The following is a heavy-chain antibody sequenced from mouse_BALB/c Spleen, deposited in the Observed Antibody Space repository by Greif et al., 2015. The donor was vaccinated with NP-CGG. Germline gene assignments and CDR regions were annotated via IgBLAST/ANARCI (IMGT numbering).Heavy chain of an antibody. CDR3: ARYYYAMDY. J-gene: IGHJ4*01. CDR1: GYTFTSCW. Sequence: QVQLQQSGAELVKPGASVKLSCKASGYTFTSCWMHRVKQRPGQGLEWIGEINPSNGRTNYNEKFKSKATLTVDKSSSTAYMQLSSLTSEDSAVYYCARYYYAMDYWGQGTSVTVSS. CDR2: INPSNGRT. V-gene: IGHV1S81*02.